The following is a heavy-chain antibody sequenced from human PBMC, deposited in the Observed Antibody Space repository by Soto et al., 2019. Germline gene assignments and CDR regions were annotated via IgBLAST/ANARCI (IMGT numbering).Heavy chain of an antibody. CDR1: GGSIRSSGYY. CDR3: ARGRVVVTATFDY. Sequence: QLQLQESGPGLVKPSETLSLTCTVSGGSIRSSGYYSGWIRQPPGKGLEWIGSIYYSGSTYYNPSLKSRGTISGDTSKNQFSLKLSSVTAADTAVYYCARGRVVVTATFDYWGQGTLVTVSS. D-gene: IGHD2-21*02. J-gene: IGHJ4*02. V-gene: IGHV4-39*01. CDR2: IYYSGST.